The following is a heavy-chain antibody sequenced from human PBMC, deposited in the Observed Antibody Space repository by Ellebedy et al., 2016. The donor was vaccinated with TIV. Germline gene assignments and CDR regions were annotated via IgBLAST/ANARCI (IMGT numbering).Heavy chain of an antibody. J-gene: IGHJ4*02. Sequence: ASVKVSCKASGYTFTSYGISWVRQAPGQGLEWMGWISAYNGNTNYAQKLQGRVTMTTDTSTSTAYMELRSLRSDDTAVYYCARDKALLLWFGEALHFDYWGQGTLVTVSS. V-gene: IGHV1-18*01. CDR3: ARDKALLLWFGEALHFDY. D-gene: IGHD3-10*01. CDR2: ISAYNGNT. CDR1: GYTFTSYG.